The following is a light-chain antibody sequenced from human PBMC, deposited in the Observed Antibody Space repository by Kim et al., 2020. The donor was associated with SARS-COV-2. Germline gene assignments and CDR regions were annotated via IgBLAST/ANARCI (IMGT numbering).Light chain of an antibody. CDR1: QSVSSSY. CDR2: GAS. J-gene: IGKJ1*01. CDR3: QQYGSSPPWT. V-gene: IGKV3-20*01. Sequence: GERATLACRASQSVSSSYLAWYQQKPGQAPRLLIYGASSRATGIPDRFSGSGSGTDFTLTISRLEPEDFAVYYCQQYGSSPPWTFGQGTKVDIK.